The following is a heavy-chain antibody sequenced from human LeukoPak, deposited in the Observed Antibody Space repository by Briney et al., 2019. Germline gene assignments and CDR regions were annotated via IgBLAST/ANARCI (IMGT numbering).Heavy chain of an antibody. D-gene: IGHD3-22*01. CDR2: ISSSSSYI. CDR1: GFTFSSYS. CDR3: ARWDDSSGYYPYYFDY. J-gene: IGHJ4*02. V-gene: IGHV3-21*01. Sequence: GGSPRLSCAASGFTFSSYSMNWVRQAPGKGLEWVSSISSSSSYIYYADSVKGRFTISRDNAKKSLYLQMNSLRAEDTAVYYCARWDDSSGYYPYYFDYWGQGTLVTVSS.